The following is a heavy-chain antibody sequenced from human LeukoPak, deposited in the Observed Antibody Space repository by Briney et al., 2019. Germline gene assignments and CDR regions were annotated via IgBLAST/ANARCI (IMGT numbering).Heavy chain of an antibody. CDR2: IYYSGST. J-gene: IGHJ4*02. CDR3: ARDQSIAAAGTGIDY. D-gene: IGHD6-13*01. CDR1: GGSISSYY. V-gene: IGHV4-59*01. Sequence: PSETLSLTCTVSGGSISSYYWSWIRQPPGKGLEWIGYIYYSGSTNYNPSLKSRVTISVDTSKNQFSLKLSSVTAADTAVYYCARDQSIAAAGTGIDYWGQGTLVTVSS.